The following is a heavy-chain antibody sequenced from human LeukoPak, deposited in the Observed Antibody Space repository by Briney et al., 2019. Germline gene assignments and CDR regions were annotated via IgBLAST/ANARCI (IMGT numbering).Heavy chain of an antibody. CDR2: ISYDGSNK. Sequence: GGSLRLSCEVSGFTFSSYGMHWVRQARGKGLEWVGVISYDGSNKYYADSVKGRFTISRDNSKNTLYLQMNSLRAEDTAVYYCAKWAAAGELQGMDVWGKGTTVTVSS. CDR1: GFTFSSYG. V-gene: IGHV3-30*18. D-gene: IGHD6-13*01. CDR3: AKWAAAGELQGMDV. J-gene: IGHJ6*03.